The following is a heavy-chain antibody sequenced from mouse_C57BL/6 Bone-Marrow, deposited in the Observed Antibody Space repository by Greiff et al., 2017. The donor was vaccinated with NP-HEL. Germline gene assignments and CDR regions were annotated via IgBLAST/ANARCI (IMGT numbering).Heavy chain of an antibody. CDR3: ARGRVLRAFDY. CDR2: IYPRSGNT. D-gene: IGHD1-1*01. CDR1: GYTFTSYG. J-gene: IGHJ2*01. V-gene: IGHV1-81*01. Sequence: VKLVESGAELARPGASVKLSCKASGYTFTSYGISWVKQRTGQGLEWIGEIYPRSGNTYYNEKFKGKATLTADKSSSTAYMELRSLTSEDSAVYVCARGRVLRAFDYWGQGTTLTVSS.